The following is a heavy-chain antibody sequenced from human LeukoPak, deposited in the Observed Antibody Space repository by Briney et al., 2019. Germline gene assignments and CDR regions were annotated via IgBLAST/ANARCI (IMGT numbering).Heavy chain of an antibody. CDR3: AKDKGCSSTSCYHYYYYGMDV. CDR2: ISWDGGST. J-gene: IGHJ6*02. V-gene: IGHV3-43*01. Sequence: GGSLRLSCAASGCTFDDYTMHWVRQAPGKGLEWVSLISWDGGSTYYADSVKGRFTISRDNSKNSLYLQMNSLRTEDTALYYCAKDKGCSSTSCYHYYYYGMDVWGQGTTVTVSS. D-gene: IGHD2-2*01. CDR1: GCTFDDYT.